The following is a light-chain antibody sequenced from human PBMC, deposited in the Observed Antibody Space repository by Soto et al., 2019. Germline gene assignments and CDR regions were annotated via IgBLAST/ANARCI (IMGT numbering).Light chain of an antibody. J-gene: IGKJ3*01. V-gene: IGKV2-28*01. CDR2: LAS. CDR3: MHTLRSPHT. CDR1: QSLLQSNGYNY. Sequence: DIVMTQSPLSLPVTPGEAASISCRSSQSLLQSNGYNYLDWYLQKPGQSPQLLIYLASHRASGVPDRFSGSGSGTDFTLKISRVEAEDVGVYYCMHTLRSPHTFGPGTKVDIK.